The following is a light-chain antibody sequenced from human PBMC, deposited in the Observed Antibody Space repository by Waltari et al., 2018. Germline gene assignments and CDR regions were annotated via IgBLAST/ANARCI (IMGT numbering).Light chain of an antibody. V-gene: IGLV2-23*01. CDR3: CSYAGSSTWM. Sequence: QSPLTQPASVSGSPGQSLTISCTGSSSDIGSYSLVSWYQQAPGKAPKVMIYAGTKRPSGVSNRFSGSKSGNTASLTISGLQAEDEADYYCCSYAGSSTWMFGGGTKLTVL. CDR2: AGT. J-gene: IGLJ3*02. CDR1: SSDIGSYSL.